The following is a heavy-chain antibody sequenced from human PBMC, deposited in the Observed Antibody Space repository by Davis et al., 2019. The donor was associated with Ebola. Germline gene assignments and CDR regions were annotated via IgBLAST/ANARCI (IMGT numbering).Heavy chain of an antibody. D-gene: IGHD4/OR15-4a*01. CDR2: ISSSSSYI. CDR3: AGEVLASFDY. V-gene: IGHV3-21*01. J-gene: IGHJ4*02. CDR1: GFTFSSYS. Sequence: GESLKISCAASGFTFSSYSMNWVRQAPGKGLEWVSSISSSSSYIYYADSVKGRFTISRDNAKNSLYLQMNSLRAEDTAVYYCAGEVLASFDYWGQGTLVTVSS.